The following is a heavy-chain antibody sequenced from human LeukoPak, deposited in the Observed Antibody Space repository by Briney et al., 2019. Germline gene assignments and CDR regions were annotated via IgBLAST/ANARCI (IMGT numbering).Heavy chain of an antibody. V-gene: IGHV5-51*01. Sequence: GESLKISCKGSGYSFTSYRIGWVRQMPGKGLEWMGIIYPGDSDTRYSPSFQGQVTISADKSISTAYLQWSSLKASDTAMYYCARQRSSSTFPFDPWGQGTLVTVSS. D-gene: IGHD6-6*01. CDR1: GYSFTSYR. CDR2: IYPGDSDT. CDR3: ARQRSSSTFPFDP. J-gene: IGHJ5*02.